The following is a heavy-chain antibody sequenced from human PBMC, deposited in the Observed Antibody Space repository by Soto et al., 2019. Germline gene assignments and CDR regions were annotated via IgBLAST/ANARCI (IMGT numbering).Heavy chain of an antibody. CDR2: ITGGGDNT. D-gene: IGHD3-10*01. V-gene: IGHV3-23*01. CDR1: GFTFGSYA. Sequence: PGGSLRLSCAASGFTFGSYAMSWVRQAPGKGLEWVSAITGGGDNTYYADSMKGRFTISRDNSKNTLYLQMNSLRAEDTAVYYCAELPDRTFRDYGSGHPFDPWGQGTLVTVSS. J-gene: IGHJ5*02. CDR3: AELPDRTFRDYGSGHPFDP.